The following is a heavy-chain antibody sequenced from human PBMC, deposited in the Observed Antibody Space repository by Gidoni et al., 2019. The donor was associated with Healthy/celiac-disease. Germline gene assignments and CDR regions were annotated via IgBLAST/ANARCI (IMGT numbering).Heavy chain of an antibody. J-gene: IGHJ4*02. D-gene: IGHD3-3*01. Sequence: QVQLVQSGAEVKKPGASVKVSCKASGYTFTGYYMHWVRQAPGQGLEWMGWITPNSGGTNYAQKFQGRVTMTRDTSISTAYMELSRLRSDDTAVYYCARVLTAFQLRFLELDYWGQGTLVTVSS. V-gene: IGHV1-2*02. CDR1: GYTFTGYY. CDR3: ARVLTAFQLRFLELDY. CDR2: ITPNSGGT.